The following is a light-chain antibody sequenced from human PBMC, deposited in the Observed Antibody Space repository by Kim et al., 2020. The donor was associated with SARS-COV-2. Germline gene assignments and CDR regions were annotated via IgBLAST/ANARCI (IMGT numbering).Light chain of an antibody. V-gene: IGLV2-11*01. Sequence: PGQVVTISCTGTSSDVGGYNYVSWYQQHPGKAPKLMIYDVSKRPSGVPDRFSGSKSGNTASLTISGLQAEDEADYYCCSYAGSYVVFGGGTQLTVL. J-gene: IGLJ2*01. CDR1: SSDVGGYNY. CDR2: DVS. CDR3: CSYAGSYVV.